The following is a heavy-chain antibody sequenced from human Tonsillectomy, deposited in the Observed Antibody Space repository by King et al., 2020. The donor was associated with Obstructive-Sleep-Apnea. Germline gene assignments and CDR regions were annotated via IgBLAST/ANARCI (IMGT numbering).Heavy chain of an antibody. CDR3: ARDLYGSGFNWFDP. Sequence: QLQESGPGLVKPSETLSLTCTVSGGSISSYYWSWIRQPPGKGLEWIGYIDYSGSTNYNPSLKSRVTISVDTSKNQFSLKLSSVTAADTAVYYCARDLYGSGFNWFDPWGQGTLVTVSS. D-gene: IGHD3-10*01. V-gene: IGHV4-59*01. J-gene: IGHJ5*02. CDR1: GGSISSYY. CDR2: IDYSGST.